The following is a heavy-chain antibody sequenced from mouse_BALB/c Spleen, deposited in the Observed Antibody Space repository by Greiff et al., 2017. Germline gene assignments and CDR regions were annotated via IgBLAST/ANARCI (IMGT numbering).Heavy chain of an antibody. D-gene: IGHD1-1*01. CDR1: GYTFSSYW. CDR2: ILPGSGST. V-gene: IGHV1-9*01. Sequence: QVQLQQSGAELMKPGASVKISCKATGYTFSSYWIEWVKQRPGHGLEWIGEILPGSGSTNYNEKFKGKATFTADTSSNTAYMQLSSLTSEDSAVYYCARTGVATRPYYYAMDYWGQGTTVTVSS. J-gene: IGHJ4*01. CDR3: ARTGVATRPYYYAMDY.